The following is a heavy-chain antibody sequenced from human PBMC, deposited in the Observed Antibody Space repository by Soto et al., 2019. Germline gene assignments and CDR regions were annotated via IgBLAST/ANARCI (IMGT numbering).Heavy chain of an antibody. CDR3: AKDGSDDAFDI. Sequence: QVQLVESGGGVVQPGRSLRLSCAASGFTFSSYGMHWVRQAPGKGLEWVAVISYDGSNKYYADSVKGRFTISRDNSQNTLYLQMNSMRAEDTAVYYFAKDGSDDAFDIWGQGTMVTVSS. V-gene: IGHV3-30*18. J-gene: IGHJ3*02. CDR2: ISYDGSNK. CDR1: GFTFSSYG.